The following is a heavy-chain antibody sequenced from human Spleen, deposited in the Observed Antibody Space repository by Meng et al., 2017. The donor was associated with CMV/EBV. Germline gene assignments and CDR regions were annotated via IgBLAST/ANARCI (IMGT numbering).Heavy chain of an antibody. V-gene: IGHV3-48*04. CDR3: ARDPEFQ. Sequence: GESLKISCAASGFTFSSYAMHWVRQAPGKGLEWVSYISSGSTTIFYADSVRGRFTISRDNAKNSLYLQMNSLRAEDTAVYYCARDPEFQWGQGTLVTVSS. CDR2: ISSGSTTI. CDR1: GFTFSSYA. D-gene: IGHD1-14*01. J-gene: IGHJ1*01.